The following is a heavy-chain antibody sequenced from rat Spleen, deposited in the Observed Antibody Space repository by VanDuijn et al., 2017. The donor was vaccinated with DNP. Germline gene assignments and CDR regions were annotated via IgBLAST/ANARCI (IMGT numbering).Heavy chain of an antibody. V-gene: IGHV5-7*01. J-gene: IGHJ3*01. CDR3: ATSGYGYDGYPFAY. CDR2: IIYDGSTT. Sequence: EVQLVESGGGLVQPGRSLKLSCAASGFTFSAYYMAWVRQAPTKGLEWVATIIYDGSTTYYRDSVKGRFTISRDNAKNTLFLQMDSLRSEDTATYYCATSGYGYDGYPFAYWGQGTLVTVSS. D-gene: IGHD1-12*03. CDR1: GFTFSAYY.